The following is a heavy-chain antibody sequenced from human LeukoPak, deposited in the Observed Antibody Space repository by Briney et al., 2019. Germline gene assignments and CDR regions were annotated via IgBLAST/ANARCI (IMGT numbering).Heavy chain of an antibody. CDR1: GYTFTSYG. V-gene: IGHV1-18*01. D-gene: IGHD2-15*01. J-gene: IGHJ1*01. CDR3: ATKLGYCSGGSCPAEYFQH. CDR2: ISAYNGNT. Sequence: ASVKVSCKASGYTFTSYGITWVRQAPGLGLEWMGWISAYNGNTNYAQKLQGRVTMTEDTSTDTAYMELSSLRSEDTAVYYCATKLGYCSGGSCPAEYFQHWGQGTLVTVSS.